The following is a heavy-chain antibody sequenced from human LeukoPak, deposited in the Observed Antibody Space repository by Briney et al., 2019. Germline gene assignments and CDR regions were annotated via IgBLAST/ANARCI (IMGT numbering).Heavy chain of an antibody. CDR1: GFSISSYY. CDR2: IYTSGST. D-gene: IGHD6-13*01. Sequence: SETLSLTCTVSGFSISSYYWSWIRQPAGKGLEWIGRIYTSGSTNYNPSLKSRVTMSVDTSKNQFSLKLSSVTAADTAVYYCARVGAAAGHYYYYYMDVWGKGTTVTVSS. J-gene: IGHJ6*03. V-gene: IGHV4-4*07. CDR3: ARVGAAAGHYYYYYMDV.